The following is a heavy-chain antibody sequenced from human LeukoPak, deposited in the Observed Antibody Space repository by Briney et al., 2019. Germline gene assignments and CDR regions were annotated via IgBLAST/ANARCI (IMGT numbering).Heavy chain of an antibody. D-gene: IGHD3-22*01. CDR2: IYTSGST. Sequence: SETLSLTCTVSGGSISSGSYYWSWIRQPAGKGLEWIGRIYTSGSTNYNPSLKSRVTISVDTSKNQFSLKLSSVTAADTAVYYCARHPGGDYYDTSGYYLDYWGQGTLVTVSS. V-gene: IGHV4-61*02. CDR1: GGSISSGSYY. CDR3: ARHPGGDYYDTSGYYLDY. J-gene: IGHJ4*02.